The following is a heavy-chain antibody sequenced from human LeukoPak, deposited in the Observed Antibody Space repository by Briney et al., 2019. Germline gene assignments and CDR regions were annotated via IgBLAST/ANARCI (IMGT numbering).Heavy chain of an antibody. Sequence: GASVKVSCKASGYTFTSYYMHWVRQAPGQGLEWMGIINPSGGSTSYAQKFQGRVTMTRDMSASTVYMELSSLRSEDTAVYYCARTPVKDGGYFDYWGQGTLVTVSS. D-gene: IGHD4-23*01. CDR1: GYTFTSYY. CDR2: INPSGGST. CDR3: ARTPVKDGGYFDY. V-gene: IGHV1-46*01. J-gene: IGHJ4*02.